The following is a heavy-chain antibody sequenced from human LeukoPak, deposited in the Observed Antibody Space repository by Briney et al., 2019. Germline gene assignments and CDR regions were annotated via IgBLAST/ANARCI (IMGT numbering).Heavy chain of an antibody. Sequence: SRTLSLTCAISGDSVSNNSAAWIWVRQSPSRGLEWLGRTYYKSRWYNDYAVSVKSRISINPDTSKNQFSLQLNSATPEDTAVYYCAKSGYGFGRDWFDPWGQGTLVAVSS. J-gene: IGHJ5*02. CDR2: TYYKSRWYN. D-gene: IGHD5-18*01. CDR3: AKSGYGFGRDWFDP. V-gene: IGHV6-1*01. CDR1: GDSVSNNSAA.